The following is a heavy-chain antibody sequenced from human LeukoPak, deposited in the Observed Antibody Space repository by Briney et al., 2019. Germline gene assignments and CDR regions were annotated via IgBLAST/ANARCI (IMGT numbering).Heavy chain of an antibody. CDR2: ISGSGAST. V-gene: IGHV3-23*01. J-gene: IGHJ3*02. CDR3: AKDRFYGSGTYYRPDVFDI. Sequence: GGSLRLSCAASGFTFSTSAMTWVRQAPGKGLEWVSAISGSGASTYYADSVKGRFTISRDNSKNTLYLQMNSLRAEDTAVYYCAKDRFYGSGTYYRPDVFDIWGQGTMVTVSS. CDR1: GFTFSTSA. D-gene: IGHD3-10*01.